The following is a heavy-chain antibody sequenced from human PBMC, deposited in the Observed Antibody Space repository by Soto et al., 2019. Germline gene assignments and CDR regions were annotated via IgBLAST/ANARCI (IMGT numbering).Heavy chain of an antibody. Sequence: GGSLRLSCSASGFTFSNAWMSWVRQAPGKGLEWVGRIKSKTDGGTTDYAAPVKGRFTISRDDSKNTLYLQMNSLKTEDTAVYYCTAYRSVFGVVIPKNYWGQGTLVTVSS. CDR1: GFTFSNAW. V-gene: IGHV3-15*01. D-gene: IGHD3-3*01. CDR3: TAYRSVFGVVIPKNY. CDR2: IKSKTDGGTT. J-gene: IGHJ4*02.